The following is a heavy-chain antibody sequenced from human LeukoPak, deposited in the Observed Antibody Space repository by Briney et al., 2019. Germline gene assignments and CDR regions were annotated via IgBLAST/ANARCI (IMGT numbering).Heavy chain of an antibody. CDR1: GFTFSAYL. CDR3: ARVWQDYSGVDY. D-gene: IGHD2-21*01. V-gene: IGHV3-48*02. Sequence: GGSLRLSCAASGFTFSAYLINWVRQAPGKGLEWISYISTTGTTIHYADSVKGRFAISRDNAKSSLYLQMNSLRDEDTAVYYCARVWQDYSGVDYWGQGTLVTVSS. CDR2: ISTTGTTI. J-gene: IGHJ4*02.